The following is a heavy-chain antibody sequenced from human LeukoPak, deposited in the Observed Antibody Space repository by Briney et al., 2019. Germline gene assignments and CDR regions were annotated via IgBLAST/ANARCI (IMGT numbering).Heavy chain of an antibody. D-gene: IGHD3-3*01. J-gene: IGHJ4*02. Sequence: GGSLRLSSAASGFTFSSYWMSWVRQAPGKGLEWVANIKQDGSEKYYVDSVKGRFTISRDNAKNSLYLQMNSLRAEDTAVYYCARAQNDFWSGYPTKYWGQGTLVTVSS. CDR3: ARAQNDFWSGYPTKY. CDR1: GFTFSSYW. CDR2: IKQDGSEK. V-gene: IGHV3-7*01.